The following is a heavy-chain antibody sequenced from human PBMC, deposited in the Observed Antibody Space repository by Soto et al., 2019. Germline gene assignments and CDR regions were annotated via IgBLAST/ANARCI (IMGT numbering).Heavy chain of an antibody. D-gene: IGHD2-15*01. J-gene: IGHJ5*02. CDR3: AREHCSGGSCYSGLNWFDP. CDR2: IYYSGST. CDR1: GGSISSYY. V-gene: IGHV4-59*01. Sequence: SETLSLTCTVCGGSISSYYWSWIRQPTGKGLEWIGYIYYSGSTNYNPSLKSRVTISVDTSKNQFSLKLSSVTAADTAVYYCAREHCSGGSCYSGLNWFDPWGQGTLVTVS.